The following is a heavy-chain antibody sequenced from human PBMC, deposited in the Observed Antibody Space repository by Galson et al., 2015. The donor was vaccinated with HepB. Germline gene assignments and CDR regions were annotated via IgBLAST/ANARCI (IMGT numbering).Heavy chain of an antibody. CDR1: GFTFSSYA. CDR2: ISYDGSNK. V-gene: IGHV3-30-3*01. J-gene: IGHJ3*02. CDR3: ARPYPYYYDSSGYRDAFDI. D-gene: IGHD3-22*01. Sequence: SLRLSCAASGFTFSSYAMHWVRQAPGKGLEWVAVISYDGSNKYYADSVKGRFTISRDNSKNTLYLQMNSLRAEDAAVYYCARPYPYYYDSSGYRDAFDIWGQGTMVTVSS.